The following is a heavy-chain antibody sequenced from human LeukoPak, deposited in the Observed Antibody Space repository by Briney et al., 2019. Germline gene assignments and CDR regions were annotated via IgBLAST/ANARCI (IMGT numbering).Heavy chain of an antibody. CDR1: GGSFSGYY. CDR2: INHSGST. Sequence: NSSETLSLTCAVYGGSFSGYYWSWIRKPPGKGLEWIGEINHSGSTNYNPSLKSRVTISVDTSKNQFSLKLSSVTAADTAVYYCARVRPRYCSGGSCYWGGGYYWGQGTLVTVSS. CDR3: ARVRPRYCSGGSCYWGGGYY. J-gene: IGHJ4*02. V-gene: IGHV4-34*01. D-gene: IGHD2-15*01.